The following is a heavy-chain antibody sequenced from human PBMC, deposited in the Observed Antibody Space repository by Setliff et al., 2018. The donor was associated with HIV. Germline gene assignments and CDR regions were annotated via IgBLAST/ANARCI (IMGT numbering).Heavy chain of an antibody. CDR3: ARARVGYCSSTSCYGVYY. CDR2: IIPIFGTA. D-gene: IGHD2-2*01. V-gene: IGHV1-69*05. Sequence: ASVKVSCKASGGTFSSYAISWVRQAPGQGLEWMGGIIPIFGTANYAQKFQGRVTIATDESTSTAYMELSSLRSEDTAVYYCARARVGYCSSTSCYGVYYWGQGTLVTVSS. J-gene: IGHJ4*02. CDR1: GGTFSSYA.